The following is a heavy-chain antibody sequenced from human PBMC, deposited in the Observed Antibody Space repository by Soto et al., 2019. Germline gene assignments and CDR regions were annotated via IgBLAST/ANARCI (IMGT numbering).Heavy chain of an antibody. CDR3: ARGKGSGHDFHYGMDV. D-gene: IGHD1-1*01. Sequence: PAAPPKVSCKRSGYSFTTYWLACLRQIPGKGLEWRGIIYPGDSDARYSPSFQGEVTLSAEKSMTTAYLQWSSLKASDTALYYCARGKGSGHDFHYGMDVWGPGTTVTVPS. V-gene: IGHV5-51*01. CDR1: GYSFTTYW. J-gene: IGHJ6*02. CDR2: IYPGDSDA.